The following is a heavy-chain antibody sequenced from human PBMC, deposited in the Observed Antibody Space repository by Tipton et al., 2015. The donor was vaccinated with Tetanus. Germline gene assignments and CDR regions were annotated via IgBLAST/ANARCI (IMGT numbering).Heavy chain of an antibody. CDR1: GEALGNGDYY. Sequence: GEALGNGDYYWSWIRQPPGKGLESIGYIYYSGSTYYNPSLKSRVTISVDTSKNQFSLRLSSVTAADTAVYYCAGDPALMGNFDYWGQGTMVTVSS. J-gene: IGHJ4*03. V-gene: IGHV4-30-4*01. CDR3: AGDPALMGNFDY. CDR2: IYYSGST. D-gene: IGHD2-2*01.